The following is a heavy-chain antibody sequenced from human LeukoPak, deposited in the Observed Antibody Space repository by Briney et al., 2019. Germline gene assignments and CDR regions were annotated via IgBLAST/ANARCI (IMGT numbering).Heavy chain of an antibody. D-gene: IGHD3-10*01. Sequence: GGSLRLSCAASGFTFSSYDMHWVRHATGKGLEWVSAIGTAGDTYYPGSVKGRFTISRENAKNSLYLQMNSLRAGDTAVYYCARGDGSGTLTSFDIWGQGTMVTVSS. CDR2: IGTAGDT. J-gene: IGHJ3*02. CDR1: GFTFSSYD. CDR3: ARGDGSGTLTSFDI. V-gene: IGHV3-13*01.